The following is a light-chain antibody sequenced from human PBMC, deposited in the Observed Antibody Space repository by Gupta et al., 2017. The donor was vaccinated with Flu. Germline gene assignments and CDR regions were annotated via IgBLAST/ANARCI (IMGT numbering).Light chain of an antibody. CDR1: QVVSSY. CDR2: GAS. V-gene: IGKV1-39*01. CDR3: QQRDSAPRT. J-gene: IGKJ1*01. Sequence: PSYLLASVGDRVNITCGASQVVSSYLNWYQQKEGTAHKLLINGASYWESGVPSRFSGSGSGTDFTLTINRLQPEDFATYYCQQRDSAPRTFGQGTKVEI.